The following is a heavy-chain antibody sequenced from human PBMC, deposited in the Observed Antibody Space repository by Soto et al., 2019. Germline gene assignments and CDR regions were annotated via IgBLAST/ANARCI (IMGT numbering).Heavy chain of an antibody. Sequence: QVQLVQSGAEVKKPGSSVKVSCKASGGTFSSYAISWVRQSPGQGLEWMGGIIPIFGTANYAQQFQGRVMTAADETTSPADMRPSSLRSEDTAVYYCAGARAVHYYDYSGYTFDYLGQGTLLTLSP. D-gene: IGHD3-22*01. J-gene: IGHJ4*02. CDR2: IIPIFGTA. CDR3: AGARAVHYYDYSGYTFDY. CDR1: GGTFSSYA. V-gene: IGHV1-69*01.